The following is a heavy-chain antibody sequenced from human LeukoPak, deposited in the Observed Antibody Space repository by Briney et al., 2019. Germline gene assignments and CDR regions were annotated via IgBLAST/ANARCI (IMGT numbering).Heavy chain of an antibody. J-gene: IGHJ4*02. CDR3: ARDSEHVGVFDY. CDR2: IYYSGST. CDR1: GGSISSSSYY. Sequence: SETLSLTCTVSGGSISSSSYYWGWIRQPPGKGLEWIGSIYYSGSTYYNPSLKSRVTISVDTSKNQFSLKLSSVTAADTAVYYCARDSEHVGVFDYWGQGTLVTVSS. D-gene: IGHD1-14*01. V-gene: IGHV4-39*07.